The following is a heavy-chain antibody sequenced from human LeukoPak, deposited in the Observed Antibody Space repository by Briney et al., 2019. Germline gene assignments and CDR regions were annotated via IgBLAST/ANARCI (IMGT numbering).Heavy chain of an antibody. CDR3: ASITMVRGVVGMDV. Sequence: SVKVSCKASGGTFSSYAISWVRQAPGQGLEWMGRIIPILGIANYAQKFQGRVTITADKSTSTAYMELSSLRSEDTAVYYCASITMVRGVVGMDVWGQGTTVTVSS. V-gene: IGHV1-69*04. D-gene: IGHD3-10*01. J-gene: IGHJ6*02. CDR2: IIPILGIA. CDR1: GGTFSSYA.